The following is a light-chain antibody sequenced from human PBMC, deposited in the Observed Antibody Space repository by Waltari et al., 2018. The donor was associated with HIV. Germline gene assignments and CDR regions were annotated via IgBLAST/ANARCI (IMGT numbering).Light chain of an antibody. Sequence: QSALTQPASVSGSPGQSITISCTGTSTDVGNYHLVSWYQQHPGKAPKVVIYEVSERPSGISTRFSGSKSGNTASLTISGLQAEDEAEYYCSSYAGSTTFVVFGGGTKLTVL. CDR1: STDVGNYHL. CDR3: SSYAGSTTFVV. CDR2: EVS. J-gene: IGLJ2*01. V-gene: IGLV2-23*02.